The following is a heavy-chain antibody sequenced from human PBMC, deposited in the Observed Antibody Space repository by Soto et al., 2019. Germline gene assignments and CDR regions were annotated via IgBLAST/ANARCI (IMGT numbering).Heavy chain of an antibody. CDR1: GFTFNNYA. Sequence: GGSLRLSCAGSGFTFNNYAMNWVRQAPGKGLEWVATISATGGSTYYAVSVKGRFTISRDNSKNTLYLQMNGLRVEDTAVYYCAKDRLAGNFDYWGQGTQVTVSS. CDR3: AKDRLAGNFDY. CDR2: ISATGGST. V-gene: IGHV3-23*01. J-gene: IGHJ4*02.